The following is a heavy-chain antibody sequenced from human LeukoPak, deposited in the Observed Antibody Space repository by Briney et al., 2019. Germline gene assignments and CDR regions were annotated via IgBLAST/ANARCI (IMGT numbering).Heavy chain of an antibody. CDR3: ARWKMEGIVVDVFDI. CDR2: IYSGGAT. CDR1: GFSVSGNY. Sequence: GGSLTLSCAASGFSVSGNYMSWVRQAPGKGLEWVSAIYSGGATYYTDSVKGRFTMSRHTSKNTLDLQMNSLRVEDTAVYYCARWKMEGIVVDVFDIWGQGTRDTVSS. D-gene: IGHD3-22*01. V-gene: IGHV3-53*04. J-gene: IGHJ3*02.